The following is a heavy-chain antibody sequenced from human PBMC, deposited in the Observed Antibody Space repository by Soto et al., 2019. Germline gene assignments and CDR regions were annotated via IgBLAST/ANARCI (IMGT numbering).Heavy chain of an antibody. V-gene: IGHV4-61*01. Sequence: KTSETLSLTCTVSGGSVSSGSYYWSWIRQPPGKGLEWIGYIYYSGSTNYNPSLKSRVTISVDTSKNQSSLKLSSVTAADTAVYYCAREAHSSSSGRYYFDYWGQGTQVTVSS. CDR1: GGSVSSGSYY. D-gene: IGHD6-6*01. J-gene: IGHJ4*02. CDR2: IYYSGST. CDR3: AREAHSSSSGRYYFDY.